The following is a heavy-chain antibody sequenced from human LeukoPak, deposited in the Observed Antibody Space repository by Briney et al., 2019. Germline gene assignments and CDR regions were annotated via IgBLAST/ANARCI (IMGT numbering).Heavy chain of an antibody. D-gene: IGHD3-10*01. CDR1: GGSSSGYY. CDR2: INHSGST. Sequence: PSETLSLTCAVYGGSSSGYYWSWIRQPPGKGLEWIGEINHSGSTNYNPSLKSRVTISVDTSKNQFSLKLSSVTAADTAVYYCARGRRLLWFRELPDFDYWGQGTLVTVSS. J-gene: IGHJ4*02. CDR3: ARGRRLLWFRELPDFDY. V-gene: IGHV4-34*01.